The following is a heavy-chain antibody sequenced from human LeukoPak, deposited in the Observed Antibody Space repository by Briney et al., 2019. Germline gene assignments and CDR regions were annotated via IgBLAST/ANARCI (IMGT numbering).Heavy chain of an antibody. CDR3: TYVRRRGYSYGSHYFYYYMDV. CDR2: IYDSGST. J-gene: IGHJ6*03. D-gene: IGHD5-18*01. V-gene: IGHV4-59*01. CDR1: GDSISTNY. Sequence: SETLSLTCTVSGDSISTNYWNWIRQPPGKGLEWIGFIYDSGSTTYNPSLKSRVTISEDTSKNQFSLKLSSVTAADTAVYCATYVRRRGYSYGSHYFYYYMDVWGKGTTVTVSS.